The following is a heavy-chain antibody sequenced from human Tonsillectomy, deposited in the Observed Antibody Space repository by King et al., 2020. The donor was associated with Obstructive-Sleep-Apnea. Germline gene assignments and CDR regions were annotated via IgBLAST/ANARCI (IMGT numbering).Heavy chain of an antibody. CDR1: GFTFSSDA. Sequence: VQLVESGGGLVQPGGSLRLSCAASGFTFSSDAMSWVRQAPGKGLEWVSAISGSGCSTYYADSVKGRFTISRDNSKTTLYLQMNSLRAEDTAVYYCAKRGGTAMVTGYYYGMDVWGQGTTVTVSS. CDR2: ISGSGCST. CDR3: AKRGGTAMVTGYYYGMDV. D-gene: IGHD5-18*01. V-gene: IGHV3-23*04. J-gene: IGHJ6*02.